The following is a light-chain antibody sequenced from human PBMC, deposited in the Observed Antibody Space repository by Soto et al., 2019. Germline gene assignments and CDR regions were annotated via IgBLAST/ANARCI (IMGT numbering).Light chain of an antibody. V-gene: IGLV2-14*01. CDR1: CSDVGGYNY. CDR3: NSYTTTSSWV. Sequence: QSALTQPASVSGSPGQSITISCTGTCSDVGGYNYVSWYQQHPGKAPKLIIYEVTNRPSGVSNRFSGSKSGNTASLTISGLQAEDEADYYCNSYTTTSSWVFGGGTKLTVL. CDR2: EVT. J-gene: IGLJ3*02.